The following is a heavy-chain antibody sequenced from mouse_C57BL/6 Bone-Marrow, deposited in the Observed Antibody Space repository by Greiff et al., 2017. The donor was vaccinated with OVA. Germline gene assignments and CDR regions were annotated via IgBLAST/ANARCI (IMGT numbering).Heavy chain of an antibody. CDR1: GYTFTSYG. CDR3: ARSEDDAWFAY. Sequence: VKLMESGAELARPGASVKLSCKASGYTFTSYGISWVKQRTGQGLEWIGEIYPRSGNTYYNEKFKGKATLTADKSSSTAYMELRSLTSEDSAVYFCARSEDDAWFAYWGQGTLVTVSA. D-gene: IGHD2-12*01. J-gene: IGHJ3*01. V-gene: IGHV1-81*01. CDR2: IYPRSGNT.